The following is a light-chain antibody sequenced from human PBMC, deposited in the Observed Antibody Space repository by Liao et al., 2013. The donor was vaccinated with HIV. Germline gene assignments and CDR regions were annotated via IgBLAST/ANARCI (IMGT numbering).Light chain of an antibody. CDR3: QVWDSSSDHPYV. CDR1: NIGSYG. CDR2: YDS. J-gene: IGLJ1*01. Sequence: SYELTQPPSVSVAPGETARITCGGTNIGSYGVHWYQQRPGQAPVVVIYYDSDRPSGIPERFSGSNSGNTATLTISRVEAGDEADYYCQVWDSSSDHPYVFGTGTKLSVL. V-gene: IGLV3-21*04.